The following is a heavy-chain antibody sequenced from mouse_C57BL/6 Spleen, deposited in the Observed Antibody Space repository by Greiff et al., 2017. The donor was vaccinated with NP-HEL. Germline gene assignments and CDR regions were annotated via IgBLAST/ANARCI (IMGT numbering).Heavy chain of an antibody. CDR3: AIFTTLVAPFDY. Sequence: QVQLQQPGAELVKPGASVKVSCKASGYTFTSYWMHWVKQRPGQGLEWIGRIHPSDSDTNYNQKFKGKATLTVDKSSSTAYIQLSSLTSDDSAVYYYAIFTTLVAPFDYWGQGTTLTVSS. D-gene: IGHD1-1*01. V-gene: IGHV1-74*01. CDR2: IHPSDSDT. CDR1: GYTFTSYW. J-gene: IGHJ2*01.